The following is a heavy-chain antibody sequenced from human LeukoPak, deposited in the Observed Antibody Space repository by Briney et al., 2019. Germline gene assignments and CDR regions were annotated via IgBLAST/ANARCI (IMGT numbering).Heavy chain of an antibody. D-gene: IGHD6-19*01. V-gene: IGHV5-51*03. CDR3: ERPLDAVAGASRDF. CDR1: GYSFTNYW. J-gene: IGHJ4*02. Sequence: PGESLKISCKGSGYSFTNYWIGWVRQMPGKGLEWMGVIYPGDSDTRYSPSFQGQVAISVDKSISTAYLHWSSLKASDPAMYYCERPLDAVAGASRDFWGQGTLLTVSS. CDR2: IYPGDSDT.